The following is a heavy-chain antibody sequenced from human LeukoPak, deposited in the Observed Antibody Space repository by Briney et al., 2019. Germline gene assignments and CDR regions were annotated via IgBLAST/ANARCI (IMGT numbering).Heavy chain of an antibody. D-gene: IGHD2-15*01. CDR1: GHTFTAYY. Sequence: GASVKVSCKASGHTFTAYYMFWVRQAPGQGLEWMGRIIPILGIANYAQKFQGRVTITADKSTSTAYMELSSLRAEDTAVYYCARARGEVRVDNFAFDIWGQGTMVTVSS. CDR3: ARARGEVRVDNFAFDI. CDR2: IIPILGIA. J-gene: IGHJ3*02. V-gene: IGHV1-69*04.